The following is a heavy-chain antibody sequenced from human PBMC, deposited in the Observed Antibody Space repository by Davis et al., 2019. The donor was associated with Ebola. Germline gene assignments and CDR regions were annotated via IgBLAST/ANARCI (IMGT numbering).Heavy chain of an antibody. J-gene: IGHJ6*03. CDR3: ALVISGPYYMDV. Sequence: GESLKLSCKGSGYNFNNYWIGWVRQMPGKGLEWMGIIYPGDSDTRYNPSFQGQVTISADKSINTAYLQWSSLKASDSAIYYCALVISGPYYMDVWGKGTTVTVSS. CDR2: IYPGDSDT. V-gene: IGHV5-51*01. D-gene: IGHD3-9*01. CDR1: GYNFNNYW.